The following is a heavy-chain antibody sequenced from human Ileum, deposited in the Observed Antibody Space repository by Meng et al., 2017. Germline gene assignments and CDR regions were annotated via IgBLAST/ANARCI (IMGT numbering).Heavy chain of an antibody. D-gene: IGHD3-10*01. J-gene: IGHJ4*02. Sequence: GSLRLSCSVSGDSIRSSTYYWGWLRQAPGKGLEWVGSFYYGRSTFINPTLRSRVTISVDTSRSQFSLRLTSVSAADTAIYYCAREIGARSGNIYWSPGTLVTVSS. V-gene: IGHV4-39*07. CDR1: GDSIRSSTYY. CDR3: AREIGARSGNIY. CDR2: FYYGRST.